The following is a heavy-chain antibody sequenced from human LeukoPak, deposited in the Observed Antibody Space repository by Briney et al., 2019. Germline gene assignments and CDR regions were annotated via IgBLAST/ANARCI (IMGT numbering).Heavy chain of an antibody. CDR1: GGTFSSYA. CDR2: IIPILGIA. Sequence: ASVKVSCKASGGTFSSYAISWVRQAPGQGLEWMGRIIPILGIANYAQKFQGRVTITADKSTSTAYMELSSLRSEDTAVYYCASTYYYGSGSYISLDYWGQGTLVTVSS. CDR3: ASTYYYGSGSYISLDY. D-gene: IGHD3-10*01. J-gene: IGHJ4*02. V-gene: IGHV1-69*04.